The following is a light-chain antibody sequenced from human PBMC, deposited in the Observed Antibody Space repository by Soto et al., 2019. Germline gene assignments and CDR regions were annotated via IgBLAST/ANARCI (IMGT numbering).Light chain of an antibody. Sequence: AVPLTQSPSSLSASVGDRVTITCRASQDINSALAWYQHKPGKAPELLISDASSLKSGVPSRFSGSGFGTDFIFSIRSLQPEDFATYYGQHFKTYPLSFGGGTRVEIK. CDR1: QDINSA. CDR3: QHFKTYPLS. J-gene: IGKJ4*01. V-gene: IGKV1-13*02. CDR2: DAS.